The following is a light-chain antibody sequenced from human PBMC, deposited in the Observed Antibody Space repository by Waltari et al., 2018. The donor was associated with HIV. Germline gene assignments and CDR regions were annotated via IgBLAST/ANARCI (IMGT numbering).Light chain of an antibody. Sequence: QSALTQPASVSGSPGQSITIPCTRTSSHVPTYKFVSWYQQPPGKAPKLMIYEVSKLPSGVSDRFSGAKSGDTASLTISGLQAEDEADYYCCSYVSNVIFGGGTKLTVL. J-gene: IGLJ2*01. CDR1: SSHVPTYKF. CDR3: CSYVSNVI. CDR2: EVS. V-gene: IGLV2-23*02.